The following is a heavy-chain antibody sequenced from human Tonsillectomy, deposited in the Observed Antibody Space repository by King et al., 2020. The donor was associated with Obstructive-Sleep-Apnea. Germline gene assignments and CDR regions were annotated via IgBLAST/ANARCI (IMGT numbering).Heavy chain of an antibody. CDR2: IYSGGYT. CDR3: ARGYYGSGSYPFDY. CDR1: GFTVSSNY. J-gene: IGHJ4*02. Sequence: QLVQSGGGLVQPGGSLRLSCAASGFTVSSNYMSWVRQAPGKGLEWVSVIYSGGYTYYADSVKGRFTISRDNSKNTLYLQMNSLRAEDTAVYYCARGYYGSGSYPFDYWGQGTLVTVSS. V-gene: IGHV3-66*01. D-gene: IGHD3-10*01.